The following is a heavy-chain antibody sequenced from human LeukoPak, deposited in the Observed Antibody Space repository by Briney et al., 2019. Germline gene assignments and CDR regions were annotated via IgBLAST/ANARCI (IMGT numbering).Heavy chain of an antibody. J-gene: IGHJ4*02. D-gene: IGHD5-12*01. CDR2: INPNSGGT. CDR3: ARVAGYSGYDLSYYGGSYYFDY. V-gene: IGHV1-2*02. CDR1: GYTFTGYY. Sequence: GASVKVSCKASGYTFTGYYMHWVRQAPGQGLEWMGWINPNSGGTNYAQKSQGRVTMTRDTSISTAYMELSRLRSDDTAVYYCARVAGYSGYDLSYYGGSYYFDYWGQGTLVTVSS.